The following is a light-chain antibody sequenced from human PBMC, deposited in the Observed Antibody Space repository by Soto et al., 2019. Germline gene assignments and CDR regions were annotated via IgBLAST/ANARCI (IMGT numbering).Light chain of an antibody. CDR3: QHYNDYSRV. CDR2: KAS. Sequence: DIQMTQSPSTLSASIGDRVTITCRASQSVDSWLAWYQHQPGKAPKLLIYKASSLQTGVPSRFSGSGSGTEFTLTISSLQLDDFATYYCQHYNDYSRVFGQGTKVEIK. V-gene: IGKV1-5*03. J-gene: IGKJ1*01. CDR1: QSVDSW.